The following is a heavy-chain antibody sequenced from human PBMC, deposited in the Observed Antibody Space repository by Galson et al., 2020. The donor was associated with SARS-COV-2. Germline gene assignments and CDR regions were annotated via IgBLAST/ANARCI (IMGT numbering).Heavy chain of an antibody. CDR2: IYYSGST. J-gene: IGHJ6*03. CDR3: ARAEYSSSSWYYYMDV. D-gene: IGHD6-6*01. Sequence: SETLSHTCTVSGGSISSYYWSWIRQPPGKGLEWMGYIYYSGSTNYKPSLKSRVTISVDTSKNQFSLKLSSVTAADTAVYYCARAEYSSSSWYYYMDVWGKGTTVTVSS. V-gene: IGHV4-59*01. CDR1: GGSISSYY.